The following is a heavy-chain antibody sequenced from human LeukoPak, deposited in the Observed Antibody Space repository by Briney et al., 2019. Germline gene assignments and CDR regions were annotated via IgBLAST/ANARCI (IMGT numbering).Heavy chain of an antibody. CDR3: ARSPTTTYYDFWSGYYTADWFGP. CDR2: MNPNSGNT. CDR1: GYTFTSYD. D-gene: IGHD3-3*01. Sequence: ASVKVSCKASGYTFTSYDINWVRQATGQGLEWMGWMNPNSGNTGYAQKFQGRVTITRNTSISTAYMELSSLRSEDTAVYYCARSPTTTYYDFWSGYYTADWFGPWGQGTLVTVSS. J-gene: IGHJ5*02. V-gene: IGHV1-8*03.